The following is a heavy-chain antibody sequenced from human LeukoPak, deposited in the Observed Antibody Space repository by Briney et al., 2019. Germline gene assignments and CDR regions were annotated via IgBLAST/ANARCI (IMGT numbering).Heavy chain of an antibody. Sequence: MSSETLSLTCTVSGGSISSYYWSWIRQPPGKGLEWIGYIYYSGSTNYNPSLKSRVTISVDTSKTQFSLKLSSVTAADTAVYYCARGRSSDSSFEGAAEHYFDYWGQGTLVTVSS. CDR2: IYYSGST. CDR3: ARGRSSDSSFEGAAEHYFDY. V-gene: IGHV4-59*01. J-gene: IGHJ4*02. CDR1: GGSISSYY. D-gene: IGHD6-13*01.